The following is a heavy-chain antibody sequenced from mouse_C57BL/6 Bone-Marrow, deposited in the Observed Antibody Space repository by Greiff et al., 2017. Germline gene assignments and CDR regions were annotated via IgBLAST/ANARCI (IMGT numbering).Heavy chain of an antibody. Sequence: EVMLVESGGDLVKPGGSLKLSCAASGFTFSSYGMSWVRQTPDKRLEWVATISSGGSYTYYPDSVKGRFTISRDNAKNTLYLQMSSLKSEDTAMYYCARHPYDYDAMDYWGQGTSVTVSS. V-gene: IGHV5-6*01. D-gene: IGHD6-5*01. CDR3: ARHPYDYDAMDY. CDR2: ISSGGSYT. J-gene: IGHJ4*01. CDR1: GFTFSSYG.